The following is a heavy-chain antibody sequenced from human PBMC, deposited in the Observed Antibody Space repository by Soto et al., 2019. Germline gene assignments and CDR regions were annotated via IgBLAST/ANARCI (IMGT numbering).Heavy chain of an antibody. J-gene: IGHJ6*02. CDR3: AREMVRGVIYVYYGMDV. CDR2: IYSGGST. Sequence: PGGSLRLSCAASGFTVITNYMSWVRQAPGKGLEWVSVIYSGGSTYYVDSVKGRFTISRDNSKNTLYLQMNSLRAEDTAVYYCAREMVRGVIYVYYGMDVWGQGTTVTVSS. CDR1: GFTVITNY. V-gene: IGHV3-66*01. D-gene: IGHD3-10*01.